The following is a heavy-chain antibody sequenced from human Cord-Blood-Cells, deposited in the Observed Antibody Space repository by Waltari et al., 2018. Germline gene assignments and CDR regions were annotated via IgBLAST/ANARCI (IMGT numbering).Heavy chain of an antibody. V-gene: IGHV3-23*01. CDR3: AKDSAGDY. J-gene: IGHJ4*02. Sequence: YADSVKGRFTISRDNSKNTLYLQMNSLRAEDTAVYYCAKDSAGDYWGQGTLVTISS.